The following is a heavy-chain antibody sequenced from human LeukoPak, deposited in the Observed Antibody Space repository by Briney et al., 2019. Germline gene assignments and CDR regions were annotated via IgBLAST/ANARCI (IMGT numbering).Heavy chain of an antibody. CDR3: ARAARVPRIDP. V-gene: IGHV4-34*01. CDR2: INHSGST. Sequence: GSLRLSCAASGFTFSSYWMSWIRQPPGKGLEWIGEINHSGSTNYNPSLKSRVTIPVDTSKNQFSLKLSSVTAADTAVYYCARAARVPRIDPWGQGTLVTVSS. CDR1: GFTFSSYW. J-gene: IGHJ5*02.